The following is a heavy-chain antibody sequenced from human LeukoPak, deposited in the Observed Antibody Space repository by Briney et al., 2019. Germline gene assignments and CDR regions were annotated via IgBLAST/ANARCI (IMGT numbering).Heavy chain of an antibody. CDR3: AIRVETTGLDY. D-gene: IGHD4-11*01. Sequence: ASVKVSCKASGYTFTGYYMHWVRQAPGQGLEWMGWINPNSGGTNYAQKFQGWVTMTRDTSISTAYMELSSLRSEDTAVYYCAIRVETTGLDYWGQGTLVTVSS. V-gene: IGHV1-2*04. CDR1: GYTFTGYY. CDR2: INPNSGGT. J-gene: IGHJ4*02.